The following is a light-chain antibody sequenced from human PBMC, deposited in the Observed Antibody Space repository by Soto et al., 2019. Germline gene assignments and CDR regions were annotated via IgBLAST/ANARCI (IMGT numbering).Light chain of an antibody. CDR1: ETINIW. V-gene: IGKV1-5*03. Sequence: IQMPQSPSTLSASVGDRVTITCRASETINIWLAWYQQKPGKAPKLLISEASSLESGVPPRFSGSGSGTEFTLTISSLQSDDFATYYCQQYRSPPWTFGQGTKVDIK. CDR3: QQYRSPPWT. CDR2: EAS. J-gene: IGKJ1*01.